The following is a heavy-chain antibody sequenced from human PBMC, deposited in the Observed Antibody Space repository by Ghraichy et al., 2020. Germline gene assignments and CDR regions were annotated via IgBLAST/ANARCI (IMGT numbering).Heavy chain of an antibody. V-gene: IGHV4-39*01. CDR1: GGSISSSSYY. CDR2: IYYSGST. D-gene: IGHD3-22*01. J-gene: IGHJ4*02. CDR3: ARRADYYDSSGYYYSNFDY. Sequence: SETLSLTCTVSGGSISSSSYYWGWIRQPPGKGLEWIGSIYYSGSTYYNPSLKSRVTISVDTSKNQFSLKLSSVTAADTAVYYCARRADYYDSSGYYYSNFDYWGQGTLVTVSS.